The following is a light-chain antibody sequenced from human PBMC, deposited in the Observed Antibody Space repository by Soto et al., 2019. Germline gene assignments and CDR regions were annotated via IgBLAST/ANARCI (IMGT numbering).Light chain of an antibody. V-gene: IGKV3-15*01. CDR3: QQYNTWPPLT. CDR1: QSVSTN. Sequence: EIVMTQSPATVSLSPGERATLSCRASQSVSTNFAWYQQQPGQAPRLLIFGASNRATAVPARFTASGSGTEFTLTISSLQSEDFAFYYCQQYNTWPPLTFGGGTKVEI. CDR2: GAS. J-gene: IGKJ4*01.